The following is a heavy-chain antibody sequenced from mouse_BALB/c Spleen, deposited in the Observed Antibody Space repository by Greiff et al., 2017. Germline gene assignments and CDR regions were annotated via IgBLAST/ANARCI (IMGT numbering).Heavy chain of an antibody. CDR2: IDPENGNT. CDR1: GFNIKDYY. CDR3: ARIHYYGSYYFDY. J-gene: IGHJ2*01. D-gene: IGHD1-2*01. V-gene: IGHV14-1*02. Sequence: VQLKQSGAELVRPGALVKLSCKASGFNIKDYYMHWVKQRPEQGLEWIGWIDPENGNTIYDPKFQGKASITADTSSNTAYLQLSSLTSEDTAVYYCARIHYYGSYYFDYWGQGTTLTVSS.